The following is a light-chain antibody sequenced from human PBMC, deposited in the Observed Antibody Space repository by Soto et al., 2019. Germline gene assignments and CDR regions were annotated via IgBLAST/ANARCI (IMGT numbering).Light chain of an antibody. CDR2: GNN. Sequence: QSVLTQPPSVSGAPVQRVTISCTGSSSNIGAGYAVHWFQQLPGIAPKLLIFGNNNRPSGVPDRFSGSKSGTSASLAITGLQAEDECYYYCQSFDRGPSGVYVFGTGTKVTVL. CDR3: QSFDRGPSGVYV. J-gene: IGLJ1*01. CDR1: SSNIGAGYA. V-gene: IGLV1-40*01.